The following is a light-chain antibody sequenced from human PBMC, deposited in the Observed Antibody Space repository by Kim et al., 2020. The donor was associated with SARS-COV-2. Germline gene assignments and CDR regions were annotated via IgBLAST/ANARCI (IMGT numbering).Light chain of an antibody. CDR1: NNNVGNAG. CDR3: SAWDSSLEAWL. Sequence: LTQPTSVSKDLRQTATLTCTGNNNNVGNAGAVWLQQHQGHPPKVLFFRNGNRPSGISERLSTSRSGNTASLTITGLQAEDEADYYCSAWDSSLEAWLFGGGTQLTVL. J-gene: IGLJ3*02. V-gene: IGLV10-54*01. CDR2: RNG.